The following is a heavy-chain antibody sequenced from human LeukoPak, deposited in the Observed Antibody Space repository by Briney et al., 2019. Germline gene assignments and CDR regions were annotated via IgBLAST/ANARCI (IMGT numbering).Heavy chain of an antibody. CDR1: GFTFSSYA. J-gene: IGHJ4*02. V-gene: IGHV3-23*01. CDR3: AKFRAAAGPRDFDY. CDR2: LSGSGSNT. Sequence: TGGSLRLSCAASGFTFSSYAMTWVRQAPGKGLEWVSTLSGSGSNTYYADSVKGWLSISRDNSQSTLYLQMNSLRAEDTAVYYCAKFRAAAGPRDFDYWGQGTLVTVSS. D-gene: IGHD6-13*01.